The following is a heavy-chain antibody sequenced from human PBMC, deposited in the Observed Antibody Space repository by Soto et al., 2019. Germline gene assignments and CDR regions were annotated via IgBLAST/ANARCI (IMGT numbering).Heavy chain of an antibody. CDR3: AYLPCSGGSCYWSSDSGMDV. J-gene: IGHJ6*02. Sequence: QITLKESGPTLVKPTQTLTLTCTFSGFSLSTSGVGVAWIRQPPGKALEWLALIYWDDDKRYRPSLETRLTNTKDTSKNQVVLTMTNMDSVDTATYYCAYLPCSGGSCYWSSDSGMDVWGQGTTVTVSS. V-gene: IGHV2-5*02. CDR1: GFSLSTSGVG. CDR2: IYWDDDK. D-gene: IGHD2-15*01.